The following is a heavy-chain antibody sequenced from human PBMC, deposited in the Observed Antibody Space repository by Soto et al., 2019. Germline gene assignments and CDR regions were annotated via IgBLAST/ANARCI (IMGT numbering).Heavy chain of an antibody. D-gene: IGHD1-26*01. J-gene: IGHJ4*02. V-gene: IGHV1-69*02. Sequence: SVKVSCKASGGTFSSYTISWVRQAPGQGLEWMGRIIPILGIANYAQKFQGRVTITADKSTSTAYMELSSLRSEDTAVYYCARGLGLYYFDYWGQGTLVTVSS. CDR2: IIPILGIA. CDR1: GGTFSSYT. CDR3: ARGLGLYYFDY.